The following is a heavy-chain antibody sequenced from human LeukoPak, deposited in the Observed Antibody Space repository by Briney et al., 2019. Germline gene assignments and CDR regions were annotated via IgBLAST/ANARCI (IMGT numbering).Heavy chain of an antibody. J-gene: IGHJ4*02. CDR2: IGTAGDT. Sequence: GGSLRLSCAASGFTFDDYAMHWVRQATGKGLEWVSAIGTAGDTYYPGSVKGRFTISRENAKNSLYLQMNSLRAGDTAVYYCARGDTAMGYFDYWGQGTLVTVSS. CDR3: ARGDTAMGYFDY. CDR1: GFTFDDYA. V-gene: IGHV3-13*01. D-gene: IGHD5-18*01.